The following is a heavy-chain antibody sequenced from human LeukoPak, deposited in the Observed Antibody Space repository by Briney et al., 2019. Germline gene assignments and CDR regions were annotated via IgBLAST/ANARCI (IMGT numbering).Heavy chain of an antibody. V-gene: IGHV1-2*02. J-gene: IGHJ4*02. Sequence: ASVKVSCKASGYTFTGYYMHWVRQAPGQGLEWMGWINPNSGGTNYAQKFQGRVTMTRDTSISTAYMELSRLRSDDTAVYYCAHANHYYDSSGYYYVDPFDYWGQGTLVTVSS. D-gene: IGHD3-22*01. CDR1: GYTFTGYY. CDR3: AHANHYYDSSGYYYVDPFDY. CDR2: INPNSGGT.